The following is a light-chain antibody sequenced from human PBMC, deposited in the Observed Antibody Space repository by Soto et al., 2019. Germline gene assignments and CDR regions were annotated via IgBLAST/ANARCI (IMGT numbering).Light chain of an antibody. CDR2: GNS. CDR1: SSNIGAGFD. Sequence: QAVLTQPPSVSGAPGQTVTISCTVSSSNIGAGFDVHWYQQLPGTAPKVFIYGNSNRPSGVPDRFSGSKSGTSASLAITGLQAEDEADYYCQSYDTSLRDWVFGGGTKLTVL. CDR3: QSYDTSLRDWV. V-gene: IGLV1-40*01. J-gene: IGLJ3*02.